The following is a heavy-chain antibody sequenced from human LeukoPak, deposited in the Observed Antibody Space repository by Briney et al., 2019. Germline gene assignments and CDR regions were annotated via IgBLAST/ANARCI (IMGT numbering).Heavy chain of an antibody. D-gene: IGHD3-16*01. Sequence: GGSLRLSCAASGLIFSSYGMSWVRQAPGKGLEWVSAISGSGGSTYYADSVKGRFTIPRDNSKNTLYLQMNSLRAEDTAVYYCAKVWVVGRVGDAFDIWGQGTMVTVSS. CDR1: GLIFSSYG. J-gene: IGHJ3*02. V-gene: IGHV3-23*01. CDR3: AKVWVVGRVGDAFDI. CDR2: ISGSGGST.